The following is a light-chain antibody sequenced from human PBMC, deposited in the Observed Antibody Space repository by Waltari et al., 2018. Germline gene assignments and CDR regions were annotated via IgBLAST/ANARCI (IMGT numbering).Light chain of an antibody. V-gene: IGKV1-5*03. Sequence: DIQMTQSPSTLSASVADSVTITCRASQSVSNWLAWYQQKPGSAPNLLIYKASSLEGGVPSRFSGSGSGTEFTLTISSLQPDDFATYYCQQYNSYPWTFGQGTKVEIK. CDR3: QQYNSYPWT. CDR1: QSVSNW. J-gene: IGKJ1*01. CDR2: KAS.